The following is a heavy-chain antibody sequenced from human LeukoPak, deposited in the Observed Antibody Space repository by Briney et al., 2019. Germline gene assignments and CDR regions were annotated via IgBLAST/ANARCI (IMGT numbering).Heavy chain of an antibody. CDR1: GFTVSSKY. CDR3: AKAGTSSGWGTIDY. V-gene: IGHV3-53*05. D-gene: IGHD6-19*01. CDR2: IYSGGST. J-gene: IGHJ4*02. Sequence: GGSLRLSCAAPGFTVSSKYMSWVRQAPGKGLEWVSVIYSGGSTYYADSVAGRFTISRDNSKHSLFLQMNSLRGEDTAFYYCAKAGTSSGWGTIDYWGQGTLVTVSS.